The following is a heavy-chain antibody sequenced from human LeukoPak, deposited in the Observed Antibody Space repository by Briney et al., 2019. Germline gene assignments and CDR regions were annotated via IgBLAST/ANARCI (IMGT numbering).Heavy chain of an antibody. V-gene: IGHV3-66*01. D-gene: IGHD2-8*01. Sequence: GGSLRLSCAASGFTVSSNYMTCVRQAPGKGLEWVSIIYSGGSTYYADSVKGKFTISRDNSKNTLYLQMNSLRAEDTAVYYCARGTWEYFQHWGQGTLVTVSS. CDR2: IYSGGST. CDR1: GFTVSSNY. J-gene: IGHJ1*01. CDR3: ARGTWEYFQH.